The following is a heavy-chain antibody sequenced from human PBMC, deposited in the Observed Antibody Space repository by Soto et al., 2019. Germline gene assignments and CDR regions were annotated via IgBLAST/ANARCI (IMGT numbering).Heavy chain of an antibody. CDR1: VFSCRSYS. Sequence: WWSLRLSCSASVFSCRSYSMNWCRQAPGKGLEWISYISSSSMTIYYADSVKDRFIISRDNAKNSLYLQMNSLRDEDTAVYYCARDGNYYDSSGFWPWGQGTMVTVSS. V-gene: IGHV3-48*02. CDR3: ARDGNYYDSSGFWP. D-gene: IGHD3-22*01. J-gene: IGHJ3*01. CDR2: ISSSSMTI.